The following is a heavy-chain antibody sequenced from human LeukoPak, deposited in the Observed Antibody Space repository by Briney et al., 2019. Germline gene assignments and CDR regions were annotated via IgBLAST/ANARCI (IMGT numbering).Heavy chain of an antibody. CDR3: ARPLVDYFGSGSWYGHHFDF. D-gene: IGHD3-10*01. CDR1: GFTFIAYT. CDR2: ISADGRNR. V-gene: IGHV3-30*04. Sequence: PVRALRHSSAGPGFTFIAYTLHWVRQTLGKGLGWVAVISADGRNRYSADSVQSGVTISRDNFKNTLYMKMHSLRPEDTAAYYCARPLVDYFGSGSWYGHHFDFWGQGTLVTVSS. J-gene: IGHJ4*02.